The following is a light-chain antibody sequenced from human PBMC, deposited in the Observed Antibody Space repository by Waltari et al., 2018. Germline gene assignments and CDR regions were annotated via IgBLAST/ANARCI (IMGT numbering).Light chain of an antibody. V-gene: IGLV1-51*02. Sequence: QSVLTQPPSVSAAPRQRVTISCSGGSSNIGNNYVSWYRQFPGTAPKLLIYENTERPSGIPGRFSGSKSGTSATLDITGLQAGDEADYYCGTWDSSLSGAVFGGGTHL. CDR1: SSNIGNNY. CDR2: ENT. CDR3: GTWDSSLSGAV. J-gene: IGLJ7*01.